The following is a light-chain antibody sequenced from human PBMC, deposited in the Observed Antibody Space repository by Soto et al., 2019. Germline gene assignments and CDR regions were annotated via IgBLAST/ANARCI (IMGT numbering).Light chain of an antibody. J-gene: IGKJ4*01. CDR2: GAS. V-gene: IGKV1-12*01. Sequence: DIQMTQSPSSVSASVGDRVTITGRASQGIRSWLAWYQQKPGKAPNLLIYGASSLQSGLPSRFSGSGSGTDFTLTISSLQPEDSATYYCQQANSFPLTFGGGTKVEIK. CDR3: QQANSFPLT. CDR1: QGIRSW.